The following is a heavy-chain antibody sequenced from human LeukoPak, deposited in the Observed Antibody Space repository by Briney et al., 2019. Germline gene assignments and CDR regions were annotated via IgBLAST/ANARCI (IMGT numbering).Heavy chain of an antibody. CDR1: GFTFSSYS. V-gene: IGHV4-34*01. CDR2: INHSGST. Sequence: GSLRLSCAASGFTFSSYSMNWIRQPPGKGLEWIGEINHSGSTNYNPSLKSRVTISVDTSKNQFSLKLSSVTAADTAVYYCASSMGPGYYFDYWGQGTLVTVSS. J-gene: IGHJ4*02. D-gene: IGHD2/OR15-2a*01. CDR3: ASSMGPGYYFDY.